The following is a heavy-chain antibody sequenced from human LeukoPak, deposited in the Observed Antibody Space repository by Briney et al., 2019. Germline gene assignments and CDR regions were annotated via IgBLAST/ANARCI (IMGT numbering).Heavy chain of an antibody. D-gene: IGHD4-17*01. Sequence: GSLRLSCAASGFTVSSNYMSWVRQPPGKGLEWVGEIYLRGNTNYNPSLESRVTISVDESKTQLSLRLESVTAADTAVYYCARGTITTVTDSWGPGTLVTVSS. CDR1: GFTVSSNY. J-gene: IGHJ4*02. CDR3: ARGTITTVTDS. V-gene: IGHV4-4*02. CDR2: IYLRGNT.